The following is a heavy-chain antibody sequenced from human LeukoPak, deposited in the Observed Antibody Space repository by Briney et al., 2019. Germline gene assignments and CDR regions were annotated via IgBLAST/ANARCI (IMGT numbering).Heavy chain of an antibody. D-gene: IGHD3-22*01. J-gene: IGHJ6*03. CDR3: ASSISSGYYPYYYYYMDV. CDR2: INHSGST. V-gene: IGHV4-34*01. CDR1: GGSFSGYY. Sequence: SETLSLTCAVYGGSFSGYYWSWIRQPPGKGLEWIGEINHSGSTNYNPSLKSRVTISVDTSKNQFSLKLSSVTAADTAVYYCASSISSGYYPYYYYYMDVWGKGTTVTVSS.